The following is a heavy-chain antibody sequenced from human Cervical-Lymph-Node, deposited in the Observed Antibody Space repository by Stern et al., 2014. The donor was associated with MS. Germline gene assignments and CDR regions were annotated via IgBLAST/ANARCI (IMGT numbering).Heavy chain of an antibody. V-gene: IGHV1-46*01. D-gene: IGHD3-16*01. CDR1: GYTFTNYY. Sequence: VQLEESGPEVKKPGASVMVSCKTSGYTFTNYYIHWVRQAPGQGLEWMGIINPNGSVTASAQKFQGRLTMTRDTSTTTVYMRLITLTSEDTAMYYCTRAVGGVGSEWGQGTLVVVSS. J-gene: IGHJ4*02. CDR3: TRAVGGVGSE. CDR2: INPNGSVT.